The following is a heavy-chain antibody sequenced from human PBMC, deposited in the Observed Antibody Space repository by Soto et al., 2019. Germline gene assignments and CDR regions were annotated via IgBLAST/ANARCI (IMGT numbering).Heavy chain of an antibody. D-gene: IGHD1-26*01. J-gene: IGHJ6*02. CDR2: IYHSGST. CDR3: ARVSGSYYYGMDV. V-gene: IGHV4-4*02. Sequence: SVTSGVGDGCSSGRKWWRLINKPPGKGLEWIGEIYHSGSTNYNPSLKSRVTISVDKSKNQFSLKLSSVTAADTAVYYCARVSGSYYYGMDVWGQGTTVTVSS. CDR1: DGCSSGRKW.